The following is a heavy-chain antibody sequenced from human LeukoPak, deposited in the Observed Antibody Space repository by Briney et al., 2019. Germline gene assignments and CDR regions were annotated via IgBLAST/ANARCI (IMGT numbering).Heavy chain of an antibody. J-gene: IGHJ6*03. Sequence: QPGGSLRLSCVASGFTFSTYWMTWVRQAPGKGLEWVSEISSSGGSTNYADSVKGRFTISRDNSKNTLYLQMKRLRAEDTAVYYCAKGACTDTSCYDVASYYHLYYYMAVWGKGATVTVSS. CDR3: AKGACTDTSCYDVASYYHLYYYMAV. V-gene: IGHV3-23*01. CDR2: ISSSGGST. CDR1: GFTFSTYW. D-gene: IGHD2-2*01.